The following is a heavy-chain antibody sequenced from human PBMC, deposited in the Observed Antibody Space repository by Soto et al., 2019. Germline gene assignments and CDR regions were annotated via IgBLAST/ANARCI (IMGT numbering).Heavy chain of an antibody. J-gene: IGHJ4*02. Sequence: SETLSLTCTVSGGSISSYYWSWIRQPPGKGLEWIGYIYYSGSTNYNPSLKSRVTISVDTSKNQFSLKLSSVTAADTAVYYCARLGMVRGVTNWGQGTLVTVPQ. CDR3: ARLGMVRGVTN. D-gene: IGHD3-10*01. V-gene: IGHV4-59*08. CDR1: GGSISSYY. CDR2: IYYSGST.